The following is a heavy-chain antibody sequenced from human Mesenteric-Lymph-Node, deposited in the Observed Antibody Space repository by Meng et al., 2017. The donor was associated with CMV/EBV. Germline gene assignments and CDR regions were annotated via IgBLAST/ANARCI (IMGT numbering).Heavy chain of an antibody. J-gene: IGHJ4*02. CDR3: IRDLVGKRDD. CDR1: DIDFPRYV. D-gene: IGHD5-24*01. CDR2: INTDGSIT. Sequence: EVQLWYSGGGLFDPVACLWTVCGDLDIDFPRYVIHLVRQVPGEGVVCGSRINTDGSITSSADSVKGTLTISRDNAKNTLYLQMSDLRADDSAVYYCIRDLVGKRDDWGQGTLVTVSS. V-gene: IGHV3-74*01.